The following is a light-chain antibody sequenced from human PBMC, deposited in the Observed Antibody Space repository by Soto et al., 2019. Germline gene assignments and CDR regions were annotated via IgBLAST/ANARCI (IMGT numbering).Light chain of an antibody. CDR2: DDS. J-gene: IGLJ3*02. Sequence: SYELTQPPSVSVAPGQTATVTCGGRNIGSKSVHWYQQKPGQAPVLVVHDDSDRPSGIPGRFSGSNSGDTATLTISGVEAGGEADYYCQVWDRSSNHWVFGGGTKVTVL. V-gene: IGLV3-21*02. CDR1: NIGSKS. CDR3: QVWDRSSNHWV.